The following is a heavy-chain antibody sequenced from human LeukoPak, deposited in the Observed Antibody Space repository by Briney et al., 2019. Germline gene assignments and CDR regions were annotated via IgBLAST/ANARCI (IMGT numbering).Heavy chain of an antibody. CDR3: ARDQGRDGYNY. CDR1: GGSISSYY. CDR2: ISYSGSA. J-gene: IGHJ4*02. D-gene: IGHD5-24*01. V-gene: IGHV4-59*01. Sequence: SETLSLTCTVSGGSISSYYWSWIRQPPGKGLEWIGCISYSGSANYNPSLKSRITISADTSKNQFSLRLNSVTAADTAVYYCARDQGRDGYNYWGQGTLVTVSS.